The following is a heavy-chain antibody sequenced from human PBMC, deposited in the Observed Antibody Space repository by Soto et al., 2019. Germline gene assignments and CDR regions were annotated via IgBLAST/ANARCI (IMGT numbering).Heavy chain of an antibody. CDR1: GFTFSSYG. Sequence: QVQLVESGGGVVQPGRSLRLSCAASGFTFSSYGMHWVRQAPGKGLEWVAVISYDGSNKYYADSVKGRFTISRDNSKTTLYLQMNSLRAEDTAVYYCAKWARLDEHFDYWGQGTLVTVSS. CDR2: ISYDGSNK. J-gene: IGHJ4*02. V-gene: IGHV3-30*18. CDR3: AKWARLDEHFDY. D-gene: IGHD6-19*01.